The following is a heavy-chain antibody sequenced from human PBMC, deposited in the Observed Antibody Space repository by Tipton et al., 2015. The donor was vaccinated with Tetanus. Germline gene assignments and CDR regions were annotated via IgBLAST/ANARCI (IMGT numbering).Heavy chain of an antibody. CDR3: ASQLLSWNYYYYYGMDV. D-gene: IGHD2-21*01. CDR1: GDSVSSNSAA. V-gene: IGHV6-1*01. CDR2: TYYRSKWYN. Sequence: PGLVKPSQTLSLTCAISGDSVSSNSAAWNWIRQSPSRGLEWLGRTYYRSKWYNDYAVSVKSRITINPDTSKNQFSLQLNSVTPEDTAVYYCASQLLSWNYYYYYGMDVWGQGTTVTVSS. J-gene: IGHJ6*02.